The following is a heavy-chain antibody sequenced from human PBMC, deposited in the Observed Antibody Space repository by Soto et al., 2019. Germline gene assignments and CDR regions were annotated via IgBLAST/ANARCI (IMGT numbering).Heavy chain of an antibody. CDR2: INPDGGRT. J-gene: IGHJ6*02. V-gene: IGHV1-46*01. D-gene: IGHD2-2*01. CDR3: ARDVSGPGATYVMDV. Sequence: ASVKVSCNASGYLFRSHCISCVRQAPGQGLQWMGIINPDGGRTAYAQKFQGRVTLTRDMSTSTVYMELTSLTYDDTAVYYCARDVSGPGATYVMDVWGQGTTVTVSS. CDR1: GYLFRSHC.